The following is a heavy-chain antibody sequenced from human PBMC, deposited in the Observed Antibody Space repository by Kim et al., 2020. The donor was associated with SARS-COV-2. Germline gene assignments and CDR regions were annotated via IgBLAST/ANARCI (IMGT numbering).Heavy chain of an antibody. CDR1: GYTFTSYY. CDR2: INPSGGST. Sequence: ASVKVSCKASGYTFTSYYMHWVRQAPGQGLEWMGIINPSGGSTSYAQKFQGRVTMTRDTSTSTVYMELSSLRSEDTAVYYCARDLYCSGGSCYFGFDYWGQGTLVTVSS. J-gene: IGHJ4*02. V-gene: IGHV1-46*01. CDR3: ARDLYCSGGSCYFGFDY. D-gene: IGHD2-15*01.